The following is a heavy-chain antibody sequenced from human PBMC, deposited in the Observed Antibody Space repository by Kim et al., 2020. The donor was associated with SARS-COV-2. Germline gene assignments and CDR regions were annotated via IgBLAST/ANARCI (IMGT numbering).Heavy chain of an antibody. CDR3: AGWSATAGTYRIDY. D-gene: IGHD3-16*02. Sequence: PSLKSRVTMSIDTSKNQFSLNLNSVTAADTAVYFCAGWSATAGTYRIDYWGQGILVTVSS. J-gene: IGHJ4*02. V-gene: IGHV4-59*10.